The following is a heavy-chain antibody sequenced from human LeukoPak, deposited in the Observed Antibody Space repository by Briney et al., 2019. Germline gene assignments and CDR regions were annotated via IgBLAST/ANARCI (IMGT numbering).Heavy chain of an antibody. Sequence: PGGSLRLSCAVSGFTFSSYWMSWVRQAPGKGLEWVANIKQDGSEKYYVDSVKGRFTISRDNAKNSLYLQMNSLRAEDTAVYYCARKRDGSIRGFLDYWGQGTLVTVSS. V-gene: IGHV3-7*01. CDR1: GFTFSSYW. CDR3: ARKRDGSIRGFLDY. D-gene: IGHD5-24*01. CDR2: IKQDGSEK. J-gene: IGHJ4*02.